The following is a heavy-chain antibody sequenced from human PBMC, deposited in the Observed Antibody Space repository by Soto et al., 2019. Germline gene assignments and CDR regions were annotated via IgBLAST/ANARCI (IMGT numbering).Heavy chain of an antibody. D-gene: IGHD3-10*01. V-gene: IGHV4-61*01. J-gene: IGHJ4*02. CDR2: ISYSGST. Sequence: PSETLSLTCTVSGGSISSSSYYWSWIRQPPGKGLEWIGYISYSGSTNYNPSLKSRVTISVDTSKNQFSLKLSSVTAADTAVYYCARADSFGDFDYGGQGTLVTV. CDR3: ARADSFGDFDY. CDR1: GGSISSSSYY.